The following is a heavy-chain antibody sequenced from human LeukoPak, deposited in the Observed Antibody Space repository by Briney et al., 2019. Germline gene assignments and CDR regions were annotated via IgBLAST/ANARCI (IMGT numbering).Heavy chain of an antibody. V-gene: IGHV3-53*01. CDR2: IYSGGST. CDR3: ARSSYSSSSSV. J-gene: IGHJ3*01. CDR1: GFTVSSNY. Sequence: GGSPRLSCAASGFTVSSNYMSWVRQAPGKGLEWVSVIYSGGSTYYADSVKGRFTISRDNAKNSLYLQINSLRAEDTAVYYCARSSYSSSSSVWGQGTMVTVSS. D-gene: IGHD6-6*01.